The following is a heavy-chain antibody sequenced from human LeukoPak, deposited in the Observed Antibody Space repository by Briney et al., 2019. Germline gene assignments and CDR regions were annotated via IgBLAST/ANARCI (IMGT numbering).Heavy chain of an antibody. CDR2: ISWNSGSI. CDR3: AKDFGDGHFDY. CDR1: GFTFDDYA. V-gene: IGHV3-9*01. D-gene: IGHD3-16*01. J-gene: IGHJ4*02. Sequence: PGGSLRLSCAASGFTFDDYAMHWVRQAPGKGLEWVSGISWNSGSIGYADSVKGRFTISRDNAKNSLYLQMNSLRAEDTALYYCAKDFGDGHFDYWGQGTLVTVSS.